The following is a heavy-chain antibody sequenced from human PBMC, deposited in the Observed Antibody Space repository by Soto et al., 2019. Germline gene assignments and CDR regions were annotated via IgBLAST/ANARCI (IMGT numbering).Heavy chain of an antibody. D-gene: IGHD1-7*01. Sequence: QVQLVQSGAEVKKPGASVKVSCKASGNTFTSMGFSWVRKAPEQGLEGMGWISTYNGNTNFTQKLKGRVTMTTDTSTSTAYMELRSLRSDDTAVYYCARDREYNWNYNWFDPWGQGTLVTVSS. CDR3: ARDREYNWNYNWFDP. V-gene: IGHV1-18*01. J-gene: IGHJ5*02. CDR2: ISTYNGNT. CDR1: GNTFTSMG.